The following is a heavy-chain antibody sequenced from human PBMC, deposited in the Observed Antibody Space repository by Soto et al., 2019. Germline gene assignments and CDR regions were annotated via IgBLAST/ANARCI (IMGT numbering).Heavy chain of an antibody. D-gene: IGHD1-26*01. V-gene: IGHV3-7*01. Sequence: EVQLVQSGGGLVQPGGSLRLSCGASGFTFSSHWMTWVRQAPGKGLEWVASINPDGSVKHYVDSVKGRFTISRDNADHSLYLQMSSLRAEDTAVYYCARLYGAVSTFDYWGQGTLVTVSS. CDR3: ARLYGAVSTFDY. CDR1: GFTFSSHW. CDR2: INPDGSVK. J-gene: IGHJ4*02.